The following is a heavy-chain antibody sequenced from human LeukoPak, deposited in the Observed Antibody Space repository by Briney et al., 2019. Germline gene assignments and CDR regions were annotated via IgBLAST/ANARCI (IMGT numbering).Heavy chain of an antibody. Sequence: GASVKVSCKASGYTFTSYGISWVRQAPGQGLEWMGIINPSGGSTSYAQKFQGRVTMTRDMSTSTVYMELSSLRSEDAAVYYCASVRNAETSDAFDIWGQGTMVTVSS. V-gene: IGHV1-46*01. J-gene: IGHJ3*02. CDR3: ASVRNAETSDAFDI. CDR1: GYTFTSYG. D-gene: IGHD1-14*01. CDR2: INPSGGST.